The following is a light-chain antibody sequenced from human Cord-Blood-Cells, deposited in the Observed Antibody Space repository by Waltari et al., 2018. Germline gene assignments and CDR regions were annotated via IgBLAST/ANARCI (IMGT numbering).Light chain of an antibody. V-gene: IGLV2-14*01. CDR2: DVS. CDR3: SSYTSSSTWV. J-gene: IGLJ3*02. CDR1: SSDVGGYNY. Sequence: QSALTQPASVSGSPGQSITISCTGTSSDVGGYNYVSWYQQHPGKAPKLMIYDVSNRPSVVSNRFSGSNSGNTAPLTISGLQAEHEADYYCSSYTSSSTWVFGGGTKLTVL.